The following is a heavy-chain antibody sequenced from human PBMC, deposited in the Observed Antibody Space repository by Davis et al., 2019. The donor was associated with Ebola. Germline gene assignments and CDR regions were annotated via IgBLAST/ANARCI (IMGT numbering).Heavy chain of an antibody. Sequence: GESLKISCAASGFTFSGHSMNWVRQAPGKGLEWVSYISSSSSTIYYADSVKGRFTISRDNAKNSLYLQMNSLRDEDTAVYYCARGGDYRSTRLDYWGQGTLVTVSS. D-gene: IGHD4-11*01. CDR1: GFTFSGHS. CDR3: ARGGDYRSTRLDY. CDR2: ISSSSSTI. J-gene: IGHJ4*02. V-gene: IGHV3-48*02.